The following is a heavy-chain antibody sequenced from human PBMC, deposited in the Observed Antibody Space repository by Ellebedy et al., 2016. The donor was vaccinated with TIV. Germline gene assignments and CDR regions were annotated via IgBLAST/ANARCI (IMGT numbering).Heavy chain of an antibody. V-gene: IGHV1-2*02. CDR1: GYTFTDYH. D-gene: IGHD6-25*01. CDR2: INPNTGGT. J-gene: IGHJ4*02. Sequence: AASVKVSCKTSGYTFTDYHMHWVRQAPGQGLEWLGWINPNTGGTTYAQKFQGRVTMTSDTSISTADMELSRLRSDDTAMYYCARGLAAAGTPHYWGQGTLVTVSS. CDR3: ARGLAAAGTPHY.